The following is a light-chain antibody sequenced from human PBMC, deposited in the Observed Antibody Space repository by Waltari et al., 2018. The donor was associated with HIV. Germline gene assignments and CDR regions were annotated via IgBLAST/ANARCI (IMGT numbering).Light chain of an antibody. Sequence: QSALTQPASVSGSPGQSITISCTGTNSDVGGYNSVSWYQQHPDKAPTLLIYDVNKRPSGSSNRFSGSKSGNTASLTVSGLQAEDEADYHCMSYTGHNRWVFGGGTKLTVL. CDR2: DVN. CDR1: NSDVGGYNS. J-gene: IGLJ3*02. V-gene: IGLV2-14*03. CDR3: MSYTGHNRWV.